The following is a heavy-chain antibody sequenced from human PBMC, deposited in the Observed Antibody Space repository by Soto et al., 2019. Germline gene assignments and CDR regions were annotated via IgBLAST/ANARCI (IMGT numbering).Heavy chain of an antibody. Sequence: EVQLVESGGGLVQPGGSLRLSCAASGFTFSSYWLTWVRQAPGKGLEWVANIKQDGGEKYYVGSVKGRFTISRDNAENSLYLQVDSLRAEDAAVYYCARGAFPTWGSYPLDCWGQGTLVTVSS. CDR3: ARGAFPTWGSYPLDC. CDR2: IKQDGGEK. CDR1: GFTFSSYW. D-gene: IGHD3-16*02. V-gene: IGHV3-7*04. J-gene: IGHJ4*02.